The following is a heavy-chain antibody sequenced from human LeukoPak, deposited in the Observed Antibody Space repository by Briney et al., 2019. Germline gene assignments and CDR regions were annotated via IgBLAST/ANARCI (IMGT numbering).Heavy chain of an antibody. CDR1: GYTFTSYY. J-gene: IGHJ4*02. CDR2: INPSGGST. CDR3: ARDLLTYYDSSGYSLSFDY. Sequence: ASVKVSCKASGYTFTSYYMHWVRQAPGQGLEWMGIINPSGGSTSHAQKFQGRVTMTRDMSTSTVYMELSSLRSEDTAVYCCARDLLTYYDSSGYSLSFDYWGQGTLVTVSS. D-gene: IGHD3-22*01. V-gene: IGHV1-46*01.